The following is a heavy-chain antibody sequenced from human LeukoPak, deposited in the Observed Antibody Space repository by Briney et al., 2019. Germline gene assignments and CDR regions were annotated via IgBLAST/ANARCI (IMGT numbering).Heavy chain of an antibody. CDR1: GFTFSSYD. CDR2: IGPTGDT. Sequence: GGSLRLSCAASGFTFSSYDMHWVRQGTGKGLEWVSAIGPTGDTYYPGSVKGRFAISRENAKNSLYLQMNSLRAGDTAVYYCARDHCSGGRWYMDVWGKGTTVTVSS. D-gene: IGHD2-15*01. CDR3: ARDHCSGGRWYMDV. J-gene: IGHJ6*03. V-gene: IGHV3-13*01.